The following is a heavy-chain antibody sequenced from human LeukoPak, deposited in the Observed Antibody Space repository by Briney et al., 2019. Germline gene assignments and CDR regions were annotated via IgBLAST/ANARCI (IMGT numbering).Heavy chain of an antibody. Sequence: ASVKVSCKASGCSFTDYYMLWVRQAPGQGLEWMGWINPNSGGTNYAQKFQGRVTMTRDTSISTAYMELSRLRSDDTAVYYCARYATYYDSSGYYHYWGQGTLVTVSS. CDR1: GCSFTDYY. CDR3: ARYATYYDSSGYYHY. CDR2: INPNSGGT. J-gene: IGHJ4*02. V-gene: IGHV1-2*02. D-gene: IGHD3-22*01.